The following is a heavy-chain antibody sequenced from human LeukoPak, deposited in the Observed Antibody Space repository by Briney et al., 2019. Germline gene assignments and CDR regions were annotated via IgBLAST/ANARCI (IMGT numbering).Heavy chain of an antibody. CDR1: KFAFSSYA. CDR3: AKRQGSSASCYDY. D-gene: IGHD2-2*01. Sequence: GGSLRLSCAASKFAFSSYAMSWVRQAPGKGLEWVSVIRGSGVSTYYADSVKGRFTISRDNSKNTLYLQMNNLRAEDTAIYYCAKRQGSSASCYDYWGQGTLVTVSS. CDR2: IRGSGVST. J-gene: IGHJ4*02. V-gene: IGHV3-23*01.